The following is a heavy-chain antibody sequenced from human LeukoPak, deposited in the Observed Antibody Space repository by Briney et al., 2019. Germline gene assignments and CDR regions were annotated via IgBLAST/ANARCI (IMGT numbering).Heavy chain of an antibody. CDR1: GLTFSSYR. CDR3: ARDDIVGATPWYFDL. J-gene: IGHJ2*01. Sequence: GGSLRLSCAAYGLTFSSYRMKWVRQAPGKGLEWVSSISGSISYKYYADEVKVRSTISRDNAKNSLYLQMNSLRAEDTAVYYCARDDIVGATPWYFDLWGRGTLVTVSS. V-gene: IGHV3-21*01. CDR2: ISGSISYK. D-gene: IGHD1-26*01.